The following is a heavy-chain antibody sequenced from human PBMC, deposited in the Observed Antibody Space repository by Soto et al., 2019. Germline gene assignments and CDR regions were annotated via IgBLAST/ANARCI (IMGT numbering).Heavy chain of an antibody. CDR2: IYYSGST. V-gene: IGHV4-59*01. J-gene: IGHJ3*02. Sequence: SETLSLTCTVSGGSISSYYWSWIRQPPGKGLEWIGYIYYSGSTNYNPSLKSRVTISVDTSKNQFSLKLSSVTAADTAVYYCARKTASYMTYYDFWSGYHYPDDAFDIWGQGTMVTVSS. CDR3: ARKTASYMTYYDFWSGYHYPDDAFDI. D-gene: IGHD3-3*01. CDR1: GGSISSYY.